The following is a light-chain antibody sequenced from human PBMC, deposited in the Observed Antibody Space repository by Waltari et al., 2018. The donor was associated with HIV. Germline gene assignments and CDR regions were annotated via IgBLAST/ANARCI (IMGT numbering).Light chain of an antibody. CDR3: AVWDDSLNGLV. V-gene: IGLV1-47*01. J-gene: IGLJ2*01. CDR1: TSNVESHS. Sequence: QSVLTQPPSASGTPGQRVTISCFGGTSNVESHSVYCYQQVPGTTPKLLIYMNHERPSGVPDRFSGSKSGTSASLAVSGLRSEDEAAYYCAVWDDSLNGLVFGGGTKLTVL. CDR2: MNH.